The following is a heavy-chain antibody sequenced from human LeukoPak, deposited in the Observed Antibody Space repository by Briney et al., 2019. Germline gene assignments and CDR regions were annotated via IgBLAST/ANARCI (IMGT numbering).Heavy chain of an antibody. CDR3: ARGCSGNDY. Sequence: PGGSLRLSCAASGFTFSRYWMNWVRQAPGKGLEWVAHIKQDGSEKYCVDSVKGRFTISRDNAKNSLYLQMNSLRAEDTAVYYCARGCSGNDYWGQGTQVTVSS. D-gene: IGHD6-19*01. CDR2: IKQDGSEK. CDR1: GFTFSRYW. J-gene: IGHJ4*02. V-gene: IGHV3-7*04.